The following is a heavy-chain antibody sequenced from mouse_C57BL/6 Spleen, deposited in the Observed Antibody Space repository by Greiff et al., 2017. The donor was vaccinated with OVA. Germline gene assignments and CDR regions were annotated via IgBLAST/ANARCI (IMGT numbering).Heavy chain of an antibody. J-gene: IGHJ1*03. Sequence: QVQLQQSGAELVRPGASVTLSCKASGYTFTDYEMHWVKQTPVHGLEWIGALDPETGGTAYNQKFKGKAILTADKSSSTAYMELRSLTSEDSAVYYCTRRSNYWYFDVWGTGTTVTVSS. CDR3: TRRSNYWYFDV. CDR1: GYTFTDYE. D-gene: IGHD2-5*01. V-gene: IGHV1-15*01. CDR2: LDPETGGT.